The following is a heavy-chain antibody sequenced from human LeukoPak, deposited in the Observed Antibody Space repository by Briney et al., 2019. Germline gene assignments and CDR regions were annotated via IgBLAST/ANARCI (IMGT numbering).Heavy chain of an antibody. Sequence: SETLSLTCTVSGGSLSSYYWSWIRQPPGKGLEWIGYIYYSGSTNYNPSLKSRVTISVDTSKNQFSLKLSSVTAADTAVYYCARAPGSFGSMDYWGQGTLVTVSS. CDR3: ARAPGSFGSMDY. J-gene: IGHJ4*02. D-gene: IGHD3-10*01. CDR2: IYYSGST. CDR1: GGSLSSYY. V-gene: IGHV4-59*01.